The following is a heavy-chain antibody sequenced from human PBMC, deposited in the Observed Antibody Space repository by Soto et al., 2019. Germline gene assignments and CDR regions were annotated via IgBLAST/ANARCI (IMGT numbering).Heavy chain of an antibody. CDR2: ISWNSGSI. CDR3: AKVSVPQGGWFDP. CDR1: GFTFDDYA. Sequence: HPGGSLRLSCAASGFTFDDYAMHWVRQAPGKGLEWVSGISWNSGSIGYADSVKGRFTISRDNAKNSLYLQMNSLRAEDTALYYCAKVSVPQGGWFDPWGQGTLVTVSS. V-gene: IGHV3-9*01. J-gene: IGHJ5*02. D-gene: IGHD3-16*01.